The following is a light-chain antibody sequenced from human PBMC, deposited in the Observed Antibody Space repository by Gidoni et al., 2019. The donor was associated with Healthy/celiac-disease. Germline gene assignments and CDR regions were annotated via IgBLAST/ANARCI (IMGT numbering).Light chain of an antibody. CDR3: QQYGSSHLT. V-gene: IGKV3-20*01. CDR2: GAS. J-gene: IGKJ4*01. CDR1: QSVSSSY. Sequence: EIVLTQSPGTLSLSPGERATLSCRASQSVSSSYLAGYQQKPGQAPRLLIYGASSRATGIPDRFSGSGSGTDFTLTISRLEPEDFGVFYCQQYGSSHLTFGGGTKVEIK.